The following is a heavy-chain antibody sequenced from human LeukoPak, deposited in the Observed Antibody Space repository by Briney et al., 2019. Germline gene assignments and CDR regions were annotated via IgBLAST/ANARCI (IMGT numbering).Heavy chain of an antibody. CDR1: GSSISSSSYD. J-gene: IGHJ4*02. V-gene: IGHV4-39*01. D-gene: IGHD5-12*01. Sequence: SETLSLTCTVSGSSISSSSYDWGWIRQPPGKGLEWIGSIYYSGSTYYNPSLKSRVTISVDTSKNQFSLKLSSVTAADTAVYYCARHQDGYGVEEFDYWGQGTLVTVSS. CDR3: ARHQDGYGVEEFDY. CDR2: IYYSGST.